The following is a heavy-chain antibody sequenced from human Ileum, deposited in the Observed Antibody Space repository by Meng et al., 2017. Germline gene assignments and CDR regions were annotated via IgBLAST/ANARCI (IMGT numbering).Heavy chain of an antibody. V-gene: IGHV1-2*06. Sequence: HVELVQSGAEVKKPGASVKVSCKASGYTFTAFYMHWVRQAPGQGLEWMGRINPNSGDTKCAQKFQGRVTMTRDTSISTAYMELSTLTSDDTAMYYCARDLRGGGSYYLSYWGQGTLVTVSS. CDR2: INPNSGDT. D-gene: IGHD1-26*01. J-gene: IGHJ4*02. CDR1: GYTFTAFY. CDR3: ARDLRGGGSYYLSY.